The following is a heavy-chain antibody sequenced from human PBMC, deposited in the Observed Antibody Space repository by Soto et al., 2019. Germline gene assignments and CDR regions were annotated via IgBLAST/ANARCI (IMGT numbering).Heavy chain of an antibody. Sequence: QVQLVESGGGVVLPGRSLRVSCAASGFTFSTYDMHWVRQAPGKGLEWVAFSSYDGVKEFYADSVKARFTISRDNSQNTMYLEMNNLRHDDTAVYWCVRGAKSTLSGVVVSTSFAPLGQGTLVTVAS. CDR2: SSYDGVKE. CDR3: VRGAKSTLSGVVVSTSFAP. D-gene: IGHD3-3*01. V-gene: IGHV3-30*03. CDR1: GFTFSTYD. J-gene: IGHJ5*02.